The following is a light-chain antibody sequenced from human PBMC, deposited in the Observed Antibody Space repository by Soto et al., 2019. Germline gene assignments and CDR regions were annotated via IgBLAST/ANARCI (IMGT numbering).Light chain of an antibody. CDR2: DVS. Sequence: DIQMTQSPSTLYASVGDRVTITCRASQSVSGWLAWYQQKPGKAPSLLIFDVSRLETGVPSRFRGSGSGTEFTLTISSLQPDDFATYYCQQYDTRCTFGQGTKVEVK. V-gene: IGKV1-5*01. J-gene: IGKJ1*01. CDR3: QQYDTRCT. CDR1: QSVSGW.